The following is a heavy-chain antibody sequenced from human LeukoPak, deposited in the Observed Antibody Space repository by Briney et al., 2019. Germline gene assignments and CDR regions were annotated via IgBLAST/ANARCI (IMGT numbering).Heavy chain of an antibody. Sequence: GGSLRLSCAASGFTFSSYSMNWVRQAPGKGLEWVSSISSSSSYIYYADSVKGRFTISRDNAKNSLYLQMNSLRAEDTAVYYCARSIAAAGLLDYWGQGTLVTVSS. CDR1: GFTFSSYS. CDR2: ISSSSSYI. D-gene: IGHD6-13*01. V-gene: IGHV3-21*01. CDR3: ARSIAAAGLLDY. J-gene: IGHJ4*02.